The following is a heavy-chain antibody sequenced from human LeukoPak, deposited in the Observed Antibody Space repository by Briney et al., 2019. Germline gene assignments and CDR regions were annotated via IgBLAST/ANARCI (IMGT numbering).Heavy chain of an antibody. CDR3: ARDQGEPQLDY. V-gene: IGHV3-33*01. Sequence: GGSLRLSCAASGFTFSSYGMHWVRQAPGKGLEWVAVIWYDGSNKYYADSVKGRFTISRDNSKNTLYLQMNSLRAEDTAVYYCARDQGEPQLDYWGQGTLATVSS. CDR1: GFTFSSYG. D-gene: IGHD1-14*01. CDR2: IWYDGSNK. J-gene: IGHJ4*02.